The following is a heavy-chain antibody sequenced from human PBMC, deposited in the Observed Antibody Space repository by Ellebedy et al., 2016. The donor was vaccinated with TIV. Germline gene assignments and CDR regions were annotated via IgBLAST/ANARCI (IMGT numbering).Heavy chain of an antibody. CDR1: GGSVSSGSYY. CDR3: ARWVKGWIAAATNVFHARGPPRYGMDV. D-gene: IGHD6-13*01. V-gene: IGHV4-61*01. Sequence: SETLSLTCTVSGGSVSSGSYYWSWIRQPPGTGLEWIGYIYYSGSTNYNPSLKSRVTISVDTSKNQFSLKLSSVTAADTAVYYCARWVKGWIAAATNVFHARGPPRYGMDVWGQGTTVTVSS. CDR2: IYYSGST. J-gene: IGHJ6*02.